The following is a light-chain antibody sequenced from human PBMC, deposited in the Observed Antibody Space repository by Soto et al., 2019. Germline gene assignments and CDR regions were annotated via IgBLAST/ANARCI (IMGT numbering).Light chain of an antibody. Sequence: EIVLTQSPGTLSLSPGERATLSCRASQSVSSSYLAWYQQKPGQAPRLLFYGASNRATGIPARFTGSGSGTEFTLTISSLQSEDFAVYSCQQYDNWPPTFGGGTKWIS. CDR3: QQYDNWPPT. V-gene: IGKV3-15*01. CDR2: GAS. CDR1: QSVSSSY. J-gene: IGKJ4*01.